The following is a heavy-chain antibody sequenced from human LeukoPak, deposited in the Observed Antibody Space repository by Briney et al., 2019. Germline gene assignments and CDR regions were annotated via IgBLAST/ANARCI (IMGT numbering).Heavy chain of an antibody. V-gene: IGHV3-23*01. D-gene: IGHD3-10*01. J-gene: IGHJ4*02. CDR2: ISGSGGST. CDR1: GFSFGNYG. CDR3: ATSNSRFGELSTD. Sequence: GGTLRLSCAASGFSFGNYGMSWVRQAPGKGLEWVSAISGSGGSTYYADSVKGRFTISRDNSKNTLYLQMNSLRAEDTAVYYCATSNSRFGELSTDWGQGTLVTVSS.